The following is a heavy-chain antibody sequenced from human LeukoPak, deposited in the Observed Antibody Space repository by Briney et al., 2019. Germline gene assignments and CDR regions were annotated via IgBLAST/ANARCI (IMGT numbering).Heavy chain of an antibody. CDR2: IKSKTDGGTT. V-gene: IGHV3-15*01. Sequence: GGSLRLSCAASGFTFSNAWMTWVRQAPGKGLEWVGRIKSKTDGGTTDYAAPVKGRITISRDDSKNTLYPQMNSLKTEDTAVYYCTSTSRLCTSTSCYYYAMDVWGQGTTVTVSS. J-gene: IGHJ6*02. D-gene: IGHD2-2*01. CDR3: TSTSRLCTSTSCYYYAMDV. CDR1: GFTFSNAW.